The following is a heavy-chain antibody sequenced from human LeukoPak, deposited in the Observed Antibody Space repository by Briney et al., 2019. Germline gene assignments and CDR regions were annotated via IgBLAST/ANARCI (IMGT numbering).Heavy chain of an antibody. D-gene: IGHD5-24*01. CDR1: GFSLSTSGVG. Sequence: SGPTLVKPTETLTLTCTFSGFSLSTSGVGVGWIRQPPGKALDWLALIYWNDDKRYSPSPKTRLTITKDTSKNQVVLTMTNIDPVDTATYYCAHTIRRSGFDPWGQGTLVTVSS. CDR2: IYWNDDK. J-gene: IGHJ5*02. CDR3: AHTIRRSGFDP. V-gene: IGHV2-5*01.